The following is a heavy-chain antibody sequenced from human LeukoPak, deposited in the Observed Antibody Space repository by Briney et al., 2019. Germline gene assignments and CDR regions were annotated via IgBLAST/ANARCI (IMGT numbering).Heavy chain of an antibody. V-gene: IGHV1-24*01. J-gene: IGHJ4*02. D-gene: IGHD5-18*01. CDR1: GYTLTELS. CDR2: FDPEDGET. Sequence: GASVKVSCKVSGYTLTELSMHWVRQAPGKGLEWMGGFDPEDGETIYAQKFQGRVTMTEDTSTDTAYMELSSLRSDDTAIYYCARDKGATVDTPMATEYWGQGTLVTVSS. CDR3: ARDKGATVDTPMATEY.